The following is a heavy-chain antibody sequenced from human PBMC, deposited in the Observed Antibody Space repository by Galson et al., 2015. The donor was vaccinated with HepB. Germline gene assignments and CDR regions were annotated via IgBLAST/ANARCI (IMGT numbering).Heavy chain of an antibody. Sequence: SVKVSCKASGYSFIGYYMHWVRQAPGQGLEWLGWINPDSGGTNYAQKFQGWVTMTRDTSTSTVYMELSSLRSEDTAVYYCAREAKPDYYDSSSYWDYWGQGTLVTVSS. CDR1: GYSFIGYY. CDR3: AREAKPDYYDSSSYWDY. J-gene: IGHJ4*02. V-gene: IGHV1-2*04. D-gene: IGHD3-22*01. CDR2: INPDSGGT.